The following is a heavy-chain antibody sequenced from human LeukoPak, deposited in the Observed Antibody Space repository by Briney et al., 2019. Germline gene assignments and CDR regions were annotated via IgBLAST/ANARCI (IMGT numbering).Heavy chain of an antibody. J-gene: IGHJ3*02. CDR3: ASGDYGGNSDQDAFDI. CDR2: INHSGST. CDR1: GGSFSGYY. V-gene: IGHV4-34*01. D-gene: IGHD4-23*01. Sequence: SETLSLTCAVYGGSFSGYYWSWIRQPPGKGLEWLGEINHSGSTNYNPSLKSRVTISVDTSKNQFSLKLSSVTAADTAVYYCASGDYGGNSDQDAFDIWGQGTMVTVSS.